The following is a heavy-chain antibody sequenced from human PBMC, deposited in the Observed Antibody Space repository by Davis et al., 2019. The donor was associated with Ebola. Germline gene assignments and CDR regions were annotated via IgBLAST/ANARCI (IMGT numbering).Heavy chain of an antibody. J-gene: IGHJ6*03. CDR2: ISGSGGST. CDR3: ARDGRDGPSEGYYYYYMDV. Sequence: GESLKISCAASGFTFSSYAMSWVRQAPGKGLEWVSAISGSGGSTYYADSVKGRFTISRDNSKNTLYLQMNSLRAEDTAVYYCARDGRDGPSEGYYYYYMDVWGKGTTVTVSS. V-gene: IGHV3-23*01. D-gene: IGHD5-24*01. CDR1: GFTFSSYA.